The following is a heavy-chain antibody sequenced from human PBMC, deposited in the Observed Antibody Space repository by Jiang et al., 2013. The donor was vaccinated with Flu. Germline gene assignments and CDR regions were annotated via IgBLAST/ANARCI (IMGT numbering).Heavy chain of an antibody. CDR1: FTGYY. D-gene: IGHD3-22*01. Sequence: FTGYYMHWVRXAPGQGLEWMGYINLTMTTLTVVPQTMHRSFRAGVTMTRDTSISTAYMELTRLTPDDTAVYYCARGQYYDGGPWFDPWGQGTLVTVSS. CDR3: ARGQYYDGGPWFDP. V-gene: IGHV1-2*02. CDR2: INLTMTTLTVVP. J-gene: IGHJ5*02.